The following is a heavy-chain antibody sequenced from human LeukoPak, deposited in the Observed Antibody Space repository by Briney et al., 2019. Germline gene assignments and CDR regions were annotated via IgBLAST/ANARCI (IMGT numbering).Heavy chain of an antibody. V-gene: IGHV4-4*07. D-gene: IGHD3-22*01. Sequence: SETLSLTCTVSGGSISSYYWSWIRQPAGKGLEWIGRIYTSGSTNYNPSLKSRVTMSVDTSKNQFSLKLSSVTAADTAVYYCARVYDSSGYKPSGYYGMDVWGQGTTVTVSS. J-gene: IGHJ6*02. CDR2: IYTSGST. CDR1: GGSISSYY. CDR3: ARVYDSSGYKPSGYYGMDV.